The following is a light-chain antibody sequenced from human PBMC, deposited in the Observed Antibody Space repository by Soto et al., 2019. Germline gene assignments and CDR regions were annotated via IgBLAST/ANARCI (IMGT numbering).Light chain of an antibody. CDR1: SSDVGGYNY. CDR2: EVS. J-gene: IGLJ2*01. Sequence: QSALTQPASVSGSPGQSITISCTGTSSDVGGYNYVSWYQQHPGKAPKLMIYEVSTRPSGLSNLFSGSKSGNTASLTISGLHAEDEADYYCSSYTSSSTLVFGGGTKLTVL. CDR3: SSYTSSSTLV. V-gene: IGLV2-14*01.